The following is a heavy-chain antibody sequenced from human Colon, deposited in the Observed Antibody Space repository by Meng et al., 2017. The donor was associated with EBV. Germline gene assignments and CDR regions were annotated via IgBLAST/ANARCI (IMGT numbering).Heavy chain of an antibody. CDR3: VRVRGDFDY. D-gene: IGHD3-16*01. CDR1: GDSVSDTNHF. Sequence: QGWGPELVTLSETLSLTCIVSGDSVSDTNHFWAWVRQAPGKGLEWVGSINSNWNTYSNPSLTSRVTMSLDTSKNQFSLKLSSVTAADTAVYYCVRVRGDFDYWGQGTLVTVSS. V-gene: IGHV4-39*07. J-gene: IGHJ4*02. CDR2: INSNWNT.